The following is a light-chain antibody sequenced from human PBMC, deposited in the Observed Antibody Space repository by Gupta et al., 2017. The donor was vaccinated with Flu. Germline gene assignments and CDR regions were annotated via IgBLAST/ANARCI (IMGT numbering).Light chain of an antibody. CDR2: EVS. V-gene: IGLV2-14*01. CDR1: SSDVGRYKY. J-gene: IGLJ1*01. CDR3: SSFTSSSDLVV. Sequence: SSDVGRYKYVSWYQQHPGKAPKLMIYEVSNRPSGVSERFSGSKSGNTASRAISGLQAEDEADYYCSSFTSSSDLVVFGTGTKVTVL.